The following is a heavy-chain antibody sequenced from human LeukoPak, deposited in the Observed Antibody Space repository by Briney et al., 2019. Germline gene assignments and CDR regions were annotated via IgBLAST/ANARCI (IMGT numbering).Heavy chain of an antibody. V-gene: IGHV4-39*01. J-gene: IGHJ3*02. Sequence: SETLSLTCTVSGGSISSSSYYWGWIRQPPGKGLEWIGSIYYSGSTYYNPSLKSRVTISVDTSKNQFSLKLSSVTAADTAVYYCARQKRYYGSGSYLDAFDIWGQGTMVTVSS. CDR1: GGSISSSSYY. CDR2: IYYSGST. CDR3: ARQKRYYGSGSYLDAFDI. D-gene: IGHD3-10*01.